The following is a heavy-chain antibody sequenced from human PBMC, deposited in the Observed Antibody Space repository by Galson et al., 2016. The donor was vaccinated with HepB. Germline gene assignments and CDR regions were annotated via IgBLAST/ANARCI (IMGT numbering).Heavy chain of an antibody. CDR3: ARQHYDFWSGYRYYFDH. CDR1: GGSISSTNYY. Sequence: SETLSLTCTVSGGSISSTNYYWGWIRQPPGKGLEWIGNIYYSGNTYYNPSLNSRVTISVDTSKNQFSLKLNSVTAADTAIYYCARQHYDFWSGYRYYFDHWGQGTLVTVSS. CDR2: IYYSGNT. D-gene: IGHD3-3*01. J-gene: IGHJ4*02. V-gene: IGHV4-39*01.